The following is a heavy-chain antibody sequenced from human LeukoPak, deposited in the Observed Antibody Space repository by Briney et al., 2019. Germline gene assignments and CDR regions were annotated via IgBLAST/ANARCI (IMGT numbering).Heavy chain of an antibody. J-gene: IGHJ4*02. CDR1: GGSFIGYD. CDR3: ARQYSSGWEDY. CDR2: INHSGGT. Sequence: SETLSLTCAVYGGSFIGYDWTWIRQPPGKGLEWIGEINHSGGTTYNPSLKSRVTMSIDTSKNQFSLKLTSVTAADTAVYYCARQYSSGWEDYWGQGTLVTVSS. D-gene: IGHD6-19*01. V-gene: IGHV4-34*01.